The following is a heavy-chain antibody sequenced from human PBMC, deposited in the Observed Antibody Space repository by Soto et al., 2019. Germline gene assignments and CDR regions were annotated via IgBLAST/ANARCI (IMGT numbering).Heavy chain of an antibody. V-gene: IGHV4-31*03. CDR3: ARGGSSRSYYYYMDV. CDR1: GGSISSGGYY. D-gene: IGHD3-10*01. J-gene: IGHJ6*03. Sequence: PSETLSLTCTVSGGSISSGGYYWSWIRQHPGKGLEWIGYIYYSGSTYYNPSLKSRVTISVDTSKNQFSLKLSSVTAADTAVYYCARGGSSRSYYYYMDVWGKVNTVTVAS. CDR2: IYYSGST.